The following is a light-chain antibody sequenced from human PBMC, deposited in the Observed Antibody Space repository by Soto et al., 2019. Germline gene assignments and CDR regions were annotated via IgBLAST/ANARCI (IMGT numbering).Light chain of an antibody. V-gene: IGLV1-40*01. CDR3: QSYDSSLSGSKV. CDR1: SSNLGAHYD. CDR2: GNN. Sequence: QLMLTQPPSVSGAPGQRVSISCTGSSSNLGAHYDVHWYQQLPGTAPRLLIYGNNNRASGVPDRFSGSKSGTSASLAITGLQAEDEADYYCQSYDSSLSGSKVFGGGTKLTVL. J-gene: IGLJ2*01.